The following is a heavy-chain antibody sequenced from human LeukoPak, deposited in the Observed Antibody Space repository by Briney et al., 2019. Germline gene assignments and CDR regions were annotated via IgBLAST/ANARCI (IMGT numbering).Heavy chain of an antibody. CDR3: ARDRWFDP. Sequence: GGSLRLSCAASGFTFSSYGMHCVRQAPGQGLEWMGIINPSGGSTSYAQKFQGRVTMTRDTSTSTVYMELSSLRSEDTAVYYCARDRWFDPWGQGTLVTVSS. CDR1: GFTFSSYG. V-gene: IGHV1-46*01. J-gene: IGHJ5*02. CDR2: INPSGGST.